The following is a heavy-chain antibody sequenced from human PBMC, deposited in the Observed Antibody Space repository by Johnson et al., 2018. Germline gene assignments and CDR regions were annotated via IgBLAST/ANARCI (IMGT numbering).Heavy chain of an antibody. Sequence: QVQLVQSGGGVVQPGRSLRLSCAASGFTFSSYGMHWVRQAPGKGLEWVAVISYDGSNKYYADSVKGRFTISRDNAKNSLYLQMNSLRAEDTAIYYCARWDYFGSGRCGFDIWCQGTRVTVSS. D-gene: IGHD3-10*01. V-gene: IGHV3-30*03. CDR2: ISYDGSNK. CDR3: ARWDYFGSGRCGFDI. CDR1: GFTFSSYG. J-gene: IGHJ3*02.